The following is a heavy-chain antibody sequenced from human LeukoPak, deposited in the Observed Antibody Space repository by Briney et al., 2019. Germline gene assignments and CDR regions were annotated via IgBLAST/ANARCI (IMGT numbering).Heavy chain of an antibody. V-gene: IGHV1-18*01. CDR3: ARGMTTVIHYYGMDV. Sequence: ASVKVSCKASGYTFTSYGISWVRQAPGQGLEWMGWISAYNGNTNYAQKLQGRVTMTTDTSTSTAYMELRSLRSDDTAVYYCARGMTTVIHYYGMDVWGQGTTVTVSS. CDR1: GYTFTSYG. CDR2: ISAYNGNT. J-gene: IGHJ6*02. D-gene: IGHD4-17*01.